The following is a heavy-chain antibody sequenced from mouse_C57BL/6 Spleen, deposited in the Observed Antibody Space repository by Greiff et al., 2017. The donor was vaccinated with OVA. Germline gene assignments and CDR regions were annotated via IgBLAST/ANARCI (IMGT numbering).Heavy chain of an antibody. CDR2: IYPGDGDT. J-gene: IGHJ4*01. CDR3: ARAYYSNYLPSYYAMDY. Sequence: QVQLQQSGAELVKPGASVKISCKASGYAFSSYWMNWVKQRPGKGLEWIGQIYPGDGDTNYNGKFKGKATLTADKSSSTAYMQLSSLTSEDSAVYFCARAYYSNYLPSYYAMDYWGQGTSGTVSS. CDR1: GYAFSSYW. D-gene: IGHD2-5*01. V-gene: IGHV1-80*01.